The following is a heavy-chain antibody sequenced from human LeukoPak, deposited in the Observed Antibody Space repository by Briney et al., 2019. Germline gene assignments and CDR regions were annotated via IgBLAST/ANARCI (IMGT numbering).Heavy chain of an antibody. D-gene: IGHD3-22*01. V-gene: IGHV4-31*03. Sequence: SETLSLTCTVSGSSISSGGYYWSWIRQHPGKGLEWIGYIYYSGSTYYNPSLKSRVTISVDTSKNQFSLKLSSVTAADTAVYYCARDVETADSSGYPYGMDVWGQGTTVTVSS. CDR1: GSSISSGGYY. J-gene: IGHJ6*02. CDR2: IYYSGST. CDR3: ARDVETADSSGYPYGMDV.